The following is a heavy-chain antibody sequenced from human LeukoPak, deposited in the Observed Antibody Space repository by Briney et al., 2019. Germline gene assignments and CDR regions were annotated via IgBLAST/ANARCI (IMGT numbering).Heavy chain of an antibody. CDR2: MNPNSGNT. J-gene: IGHJ6*03. D-gene: IGHD6-6*01. V-gene: IGHV1-8*03. Sequence: GASVKVSCKASGYTFTSYDINWVRQATGQGLEWMGWMNPNSGNTGYAQKFQGRVTITRNTSISTAYMELSSLRSEDTAVYYCARGAARLSYYYYMDVWGKGTTVTASS. CDR1: GYTFTSYD. CDR3: ARGAARLSYYYYMDV.